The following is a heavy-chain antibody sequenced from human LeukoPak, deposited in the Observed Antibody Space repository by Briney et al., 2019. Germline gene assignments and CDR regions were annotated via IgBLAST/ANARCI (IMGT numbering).Heavy chain of an antibody. V-gene: IGHV1-8*01. CDR3: ARGLCARLSSAYYYYYMDV. Sequence: ASVKISCKASGYTFTSYDINWVRQATGQGLEWMGWMNPNSGNTGYAQKFQGRVTMTRNTSISTAYMELSSLRSEDTAVYYCARGLCARLSSAYYYYYMDVWGKGTTVTVSS. J-gene: IGHJ6*03. CDR1: GYTFTSYD. CDR2: MNPNSGNT. D-gene: IGHD6-6*01.